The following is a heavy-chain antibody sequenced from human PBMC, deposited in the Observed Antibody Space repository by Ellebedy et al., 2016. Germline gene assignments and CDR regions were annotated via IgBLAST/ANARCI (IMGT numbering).Heavy chain of an antibody. J-gene: IGHJ5*02. CDR2: IYNSGIT. CDR3: ARGRYDILTGYAGGRYRNWFDP. V-gene: IGHV4-59*12. D-gene: IGHD3-9*01. CDR1: GGSITSYY. Sequence: SETLSLXCTVSGGSITSYYWSWIRQPPGKGLEWIGYIYNSGITSYNPSLKSRLTISIDTSKNQFSLKLSSVTAADTAVYYCARGRYDILTGYAGGRYRNWFDPWGQGTLVTVSS.